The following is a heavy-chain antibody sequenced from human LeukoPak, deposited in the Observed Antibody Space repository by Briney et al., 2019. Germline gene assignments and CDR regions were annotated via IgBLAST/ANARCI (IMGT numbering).Heavy chain of an antibody. D-gene: IGHD1-20*01. CDR3: ARLPAARLISGAFDI. V-gene: IGHV4-59*01. J-gene: IGHJ3*02. CDR1: GASMTTYY. CDR2: IYSSGST. Sequence: SETLSLTCTVSGASMTTYYWSWIRQPPGKGLEWVAYIYSSGSTNYNPSLKSRLTISIDTSKKQSSLKMSSVTAADTALYYCARLPAARLISGAFDIWGQGTMVTVSS.